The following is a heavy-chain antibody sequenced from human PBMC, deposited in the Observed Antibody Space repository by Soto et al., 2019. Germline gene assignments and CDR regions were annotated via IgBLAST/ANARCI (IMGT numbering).Heavy chain of an antibody. V-gene: IGHV1-69*01. CDR1: GGTFSRSS. D-gene: IGHD3-10*01. Sequence: QVHLVQSGAEVKKPGSSVKVSCRASGGTFSRSSIAWVRQAPGQGLEWMGGIAPLYGTANYAQRRQGRVTITAHESTGTAYLEMSGLRAEEAAVYCCARASRSNGSWVFDSWGQGTLVIVSA. J-gene: IGHJ4*02. CDR2: IAPLYGTA. CDR3: ARASRSNGSWVFDS.